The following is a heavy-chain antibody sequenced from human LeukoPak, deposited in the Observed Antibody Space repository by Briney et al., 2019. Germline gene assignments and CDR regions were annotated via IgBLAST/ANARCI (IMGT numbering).Heavy chain of an antibody. Sequence: KASETLSLTCAVYGGSFSGYYWSWIRQPPGKGLEWIGEINHSGSTYYNPSLKSRVTISVDRSKNQFSLKLSSVTAADTAVYYCARAVGGGVDYYGSGSYTFDYWGQGTLVTVSS. CDR3: ARAVGGGVDYYGSGSYTFDY. CDR1: GGSFSGYY. D-gene: IGHD3-10*01. CDR2: INHSGST. J-gene: IGHJ4*02. V-gene: IGHV4-34*01.